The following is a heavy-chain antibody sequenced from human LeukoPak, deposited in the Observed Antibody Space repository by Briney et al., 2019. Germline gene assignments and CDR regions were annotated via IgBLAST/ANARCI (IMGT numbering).Heavy chain of an antibody. V-gene: IGHV3-23*01. CDR1: GFTFADYT. Sequence: GGSLRLSCTTSGFTFADYTMHWFRQAPGKGLEWVSAISGSGGSTYYADSVKGRFTISRDNSKNTLYLQMNSLRAEDTAVYYCAKDRRAGSYDYWGQGTLVTVSS. CDR2: ISGSGGST. D-gene: IGHD3-10*01. CDR3: AKDRRAGSYDY. J-gene: IGHJ4*02.